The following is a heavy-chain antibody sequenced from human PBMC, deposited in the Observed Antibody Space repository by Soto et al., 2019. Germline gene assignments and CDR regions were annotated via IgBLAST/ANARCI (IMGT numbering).Heavy chain of an antibody. J-gene: IGHJ5*02. CDR1: GGSISSGDYY. V-gene: IGHV4-31*03. D-gene: IGHD3-3*01. Sequence: SDTLSLTCTVSGGSISSGDYYWSWIRQHPGKGLEWIGYIYYSGSTYYNPSLKSRVTISVDTSKNQFSLKLSSVTAADTAVYYCARWWSGSRQGFDPWGQGTLVNVSS. CDR3: ARWWSGSRQGFDP. CDR2: IYYSGST.